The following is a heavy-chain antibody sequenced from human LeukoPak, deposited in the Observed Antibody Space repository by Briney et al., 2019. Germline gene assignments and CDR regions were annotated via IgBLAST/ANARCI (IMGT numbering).Heavy chain of an antibody. CDR3: ARAHDITIFGVVIIRPGAFDI. Sequence: SQTLSLTCAISGGSVSSNSAAWNWIRQSPSRGLEWLGSTYYRSKWYNDYAVSMKSRITINPDTSKNQFSLQLNSVTLEATAVYYCARAHDITIFGVVIIRPGAFDIWGQGTMVTVSS. CDR2: TYYRSKWYN. J-gene: IGHJ3*02. D-gene: IGHD3-3*01. V-gene: IGHV6-1*01. CDR1: GGSVSSNSAA.